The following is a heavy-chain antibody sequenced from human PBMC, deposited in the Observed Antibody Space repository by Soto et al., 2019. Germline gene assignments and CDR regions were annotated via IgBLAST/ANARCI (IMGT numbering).Heavy chain of an antibody. CDR1: GGSVSSGSYY. Sequence: SETLSLTCTVSGGSVSSGSYYWSWIRQPPGKGLEWIGYIYYSGSTNYNPSLKSRVTISVDTSKNQFSLKLSSVTAADTAVYYCARGYQGYCSSTSCYRAYYYYGMDVWGQGTTVTVS. D-gene: IGHD2-2*01. V-gene: IGHV4-61*01. CDR3: ARGYQGYCSSTSCYRAYYYYGMDV. J-gene: IGHJ6*02. CDR2: IYYSGST.